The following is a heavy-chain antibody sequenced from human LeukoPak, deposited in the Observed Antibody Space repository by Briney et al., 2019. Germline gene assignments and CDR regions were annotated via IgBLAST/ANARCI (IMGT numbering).Heavy chain of an antibody. V-gene: IGHV3-53*01. Sequence: PGGSLGLSCAASGFTLSSNYMSWVRQAPGKGLEGVSVIYSGGSTYYADSVQGRFTISRDNSKNTLYLQMNSLRAEDTAVYYCAKAGPGYYDIYWGQGTLVTVSS. J-gene: IGHJ4*02. CDR2: IYSGGST. CDR1: GFTLSSNY. D-gene: IGHD3-22*01. CDR3: AKAGPGYYDIY.